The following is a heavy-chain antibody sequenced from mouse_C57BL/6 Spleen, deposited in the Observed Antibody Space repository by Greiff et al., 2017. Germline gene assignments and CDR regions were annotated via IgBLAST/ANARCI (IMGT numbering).Heavy chain of an antibody. CDR3: ARDGDGSAFAY. J-gene: IGHJ3*01. Sequence: EVMLVESGGGLVQSGRSLRLSCATSGFTFSDFYMEWVRQAPGKGLEWIAASRNKANDYTTEYSASVKGRFIVSRDTSQSILYLQMNALRAEDTAIYYCARDGDGSAFAYWGQGTLVTVSA. D-gene: IGHD1-1*01. V-gene: IGHV7-1*01. CDR2: SRNKANDYTT. CDR1: GFTFSDFY.